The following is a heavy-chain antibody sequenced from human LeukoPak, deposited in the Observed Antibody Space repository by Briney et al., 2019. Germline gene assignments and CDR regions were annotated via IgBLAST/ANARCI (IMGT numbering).Heavy chain of an antibody. V-gene: IGHV1-69*05. CDR3: ARSHYDFWSANWFDP. D-gene: IGHD3-3*01. Sequence: GASVKVSCKASGGTFSSYAISWVRQAPGQGLEWMGGIIPIFGTANYAQKFQGRVTITTDESTSTAYIELSSLRSEDTAVYYCARSHYDFWSANWFDPWGQGTLVTVSS. CDR1: GGTFSSYA. CDR2: IIPIFGTA. J-gene: IGHJ5*02.